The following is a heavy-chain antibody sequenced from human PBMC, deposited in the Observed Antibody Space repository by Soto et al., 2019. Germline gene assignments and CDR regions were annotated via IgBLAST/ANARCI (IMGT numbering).Heavy chain of an antibody. D-gene: IGHD3-9*01. CDR2: IYYSGST. Sequence: QVQLQESGPGLVKPSETLSLTCTVSGGSVSSGSYYWSWIRQPPGKGLEWIGYIYYSGSTNYNPSLKSRVTISVDTSKNQFSLKLSSVTAADTAVYYCARDSRYDILTGYYYYYGMDVWGQGTTVTVSS. CDR1: GGSVSSGSYY. V-gene: IGHV4-61*01. J-gene: IGHJ6*02. CDR3: ARDSRYDILTGYYYYYGMDV.